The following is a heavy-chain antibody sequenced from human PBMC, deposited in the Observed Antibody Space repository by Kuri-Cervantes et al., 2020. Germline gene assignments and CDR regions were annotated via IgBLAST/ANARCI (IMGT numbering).Heavy chain of an antibody. V-gene: IGHV3-30*18. CDR3: AKSGTDTAMVNFDY. J-gene: IGHJ4*02. Sequence: LSLTCAASGFTFSSYGMHWVRQAPGKGLEWVAVISYDGSNKYYADSVKGRFTISRDNSKNTLYLQMNSLRAEDTAVYYCAKSGTDTAMVNFDYWSQGTLVTVSS. CDR2: ISYDGSNK. CDR1: GFTFSSYG. D-gene: IGHD5-18*01.